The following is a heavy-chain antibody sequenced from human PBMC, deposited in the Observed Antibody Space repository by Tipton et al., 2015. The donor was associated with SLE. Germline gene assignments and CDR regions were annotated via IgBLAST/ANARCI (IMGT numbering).Heavy chain of an antibody. CDR1: GGTFSSYT. Sequence: QSGAEVKKPGSSVKVSCKASGGTFSSYTISWVRQAPGQGLEWMGRIIPILGMANYAQKFQGRVTITADKSTSTAYMELSSLRSEDTAVYYCAREVVVAATGAFDIWGQGTMVTVSS. V-gene: IGHV1-69*04. CDR3: AREVVVAATGAFDI. CDR2: IIPILGMA. D-gene: IGHD2-15*01. J-gene: IGHJ3*02.